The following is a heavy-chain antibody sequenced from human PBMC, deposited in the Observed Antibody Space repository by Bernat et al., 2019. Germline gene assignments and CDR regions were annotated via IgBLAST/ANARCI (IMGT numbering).Heavy chain of an antibody. V-gene: IGHV3-74*01. CDR2: INSDGRST. CDR3: AREEGSGRDGFES. J-gene: IGHJ3*02. D-gene: IGHD3-10*01. Sequence: EVQLVESGGGLVQPGGSLRLSCAASGFTFSSYWMHWVRQGPGKGLVWVSRINSDGRSTNYADSVKGRFTISRDNAKNALYLQMSSLRAEDTAVYYCAREEGSGRDGFESWGQGTMVTVSS. CDR1: GFTFSSYW.